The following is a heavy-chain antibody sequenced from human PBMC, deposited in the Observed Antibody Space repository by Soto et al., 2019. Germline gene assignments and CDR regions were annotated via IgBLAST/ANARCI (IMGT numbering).Heavy chain of an antibody. D-gene: IGHD6-13*01. Sequence: QVQLVESGGGVVQPGRSLRLSCVASGFTFNNYAFHWVRQAPGTGLEWVAVISNDGSDKYYADSVKGRFTISRDSSKNTLHLQMESLRAEDPAVYYCAKVRIAPAKPFYFDSWGQGTLVTVSS. CDR1: GFTFNNYA. CDR3: AKVRIAPAKPFYFDS. J-gene: IGHJ4*02. V-gene: IGHV3-30*18. CDR2: ISNDGSDK.